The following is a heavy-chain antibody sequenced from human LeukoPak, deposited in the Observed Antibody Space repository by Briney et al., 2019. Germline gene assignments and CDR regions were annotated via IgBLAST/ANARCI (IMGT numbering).Heavy chain of an antibody. D-gene: IGHD2-21*01. J-gene: IGHJ5*02. V-gene: IGHV4-31*03. Sequence: SETLSFTCTVSGGSISSGGYYWSWIRQHPGKGLEWIGYIYYSGSTYYNPSLKSRVTISVDTSKNQFSLKLSSVTAADTAVYYCARLFRVVRWFDPWGQGTLVTVSS. CDR2: IYYSGST. CDR3: ARLFRVVRWFDP. CDR1: GGSISSGGYY.